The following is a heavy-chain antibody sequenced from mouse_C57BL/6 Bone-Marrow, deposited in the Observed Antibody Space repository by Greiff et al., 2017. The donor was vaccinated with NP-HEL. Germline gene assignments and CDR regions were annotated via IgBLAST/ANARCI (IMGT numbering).Heavy chain of an antibody. J-gene: IGHJ2*01. D-gene: IGHD3-2*02. CDR3: ARWQLRPLHYFDY. CDR2: IYPGSGST. CDR1: GYTFTSYW. V-gene: IGHV1-55*01. Sequence: QVQLQQPGAELVKPGASVKMSCKASGYTFTSYWITWVKQRPGQGLEWIGDIYPGSGSTYYNEKFKGKATLTVDKSSSTAYMLLSSLTSEDSAVYFCARWQLRPLHYFDYWGQGTTRTVSS.